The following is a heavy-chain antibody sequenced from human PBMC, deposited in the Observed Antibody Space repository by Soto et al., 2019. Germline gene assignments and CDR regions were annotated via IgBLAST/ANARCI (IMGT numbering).Heavy chain of an antibody. CDR2: IYYNGNT. CDR1: GGPIRSRTYS. J-gene: IGHJ3*02. V-gene: IGHV4-39*07. D-gene: IGHD6-13*01. CDR3: ARRYSSAFDI. Sequence: SETLSLTCAVSGGPIRSRTYSWGWIRQPPGNNLEWIGTIYYNGNTYSNPSLNSRVTISVDTSKNQLSLKLKSVTAADTAVYYCARRYSSAFDIWGQGTMVTVSS.